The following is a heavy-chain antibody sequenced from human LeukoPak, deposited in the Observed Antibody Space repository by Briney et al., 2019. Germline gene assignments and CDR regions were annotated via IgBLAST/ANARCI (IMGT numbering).Heavy chain of an antibody. D-gene: IGHD1-26*01. CDR2: ISYDGSNK. Sequence: GRSLRLSCAASGFTFSSYAMHWVRQAPGKGLEWVAVISYDGSNKYYADSVKGRFTISRDNSKNTLYLQMNSLRAEDTAVYYCARDFGGSYYGTTDYGMDVWGQGTTVTVSS. CDR1: GFTFSSYA. J-gene: IGHJ6*02. V-gene: IGHV3-30-3*01. CDR3: ARDFGGSYYGTTDYGMDV.